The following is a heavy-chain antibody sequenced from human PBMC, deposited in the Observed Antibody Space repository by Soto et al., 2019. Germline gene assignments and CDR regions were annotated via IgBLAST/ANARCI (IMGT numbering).Heavy chain of an antibody. V-gene: IGHV3-48*01. CDR3: ATPLRRELDTAMDFDY. CDR2: ISIGSSSM. J-gene: IGHJ4*02. Sequence: PGGSLRLSCVTSGFAFSSYGMYWVRQAPGKGLEWVSQISIGSSSMDYADSVKGRFTISRDNSKNTLYLQMNSLRAEDTAVYYCATPLRRELDTAMDFDYWGQGTLVTVSS. D-gene: IGHD5-18*01. CDR1: GFAFSSYG.